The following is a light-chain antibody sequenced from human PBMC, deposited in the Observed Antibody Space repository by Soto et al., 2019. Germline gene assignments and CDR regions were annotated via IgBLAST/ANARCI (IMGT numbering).Light chain of an antibody. V-gene: IGLV1-51*01. CDR3: GSWDSCLSAYV. CDR1: SSNIGGNS. Sequence: QSVMTQPTSVSAAPGQTVTIPCSGSSSNIGGNSVSWYQQLPGTAPKLLIYDDNKRPSGIPDRFSSSKSGTSATLGITGFQTGDEADYYCGSWDSCLSAYVFGTGTKVTVL. CDR2: DDN. J-gene: IGLJ1*01.